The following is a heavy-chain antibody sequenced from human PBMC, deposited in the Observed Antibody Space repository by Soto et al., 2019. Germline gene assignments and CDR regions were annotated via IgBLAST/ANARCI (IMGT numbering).Heavy chain of an antibody. Sequence: GASVKVSCKASGGTFSSYTISWVRQAPGQGLEWMGRIIPILGIANYAQKFQGRVTITADKSTSTAYMELSSLRSEDTAVYYCARDWKASRYGELAYWGQGTLVTVSS. J-gene: IGHJ4*02. CDR3: ARDWKASRYGELAY. V-gene: IGHV1-69*04. D-gene: IGHD4-17*01. CDR1: GGTFSSYT. CDR2: IIPILGIA.